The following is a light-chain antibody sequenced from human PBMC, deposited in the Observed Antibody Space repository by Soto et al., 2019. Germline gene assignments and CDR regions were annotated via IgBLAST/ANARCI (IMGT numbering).Light chain of an antibody. CDR1: SGSIASNY. Sequence: NFMLTQPHSVSESPGKTVTISCTRSSGSIASNYVQWYQQRPGSAPTTVIYEDNQRPSGVPDRFSGSIDSSSNSASLTISGLKTEDEADYYGQSDPVGGGTKLTVL. J-gene: IGLJ2*01. V-gene: IGLV6-57*03. CDR3: QSDP. CDR2: EDN.